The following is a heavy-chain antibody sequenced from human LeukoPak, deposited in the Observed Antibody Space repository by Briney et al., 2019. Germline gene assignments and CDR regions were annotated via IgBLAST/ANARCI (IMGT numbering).Heavy chain of an antibody. J-gene: IGHJ4*02. CDR1: GYTFTSYD. V-gene: IGHV1-8*01. CDR2: MNPNSGNT. D-gene: IGHD1-7*01. Sequence: ASVKVSCKASGYTFTSYDINWVRQATGQGLEWMGWMNPNSGNTGYAQKFQGRVTMTRNTSISTAYMELSSLRSEDTAVYYCARAPSITGTAPPGYWGQGTLVTVSS. CDR3: ARAPSITGTAPPGY.